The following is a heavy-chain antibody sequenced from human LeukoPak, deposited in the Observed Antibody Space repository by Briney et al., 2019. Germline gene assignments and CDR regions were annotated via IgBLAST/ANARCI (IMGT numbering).Heavy chain of an antibody. Sequence: GGSLRLSCAASGFTFDDYAMHWVRQAPGKGLEWVSGISWNSGSIGYADSVKGRFTISRDNAKNSLYLQMNTLRAEDTAVYYCARGEMATIYWGQGTLVTVSS. CDR1: GFTFDDYA. CDR2: ISWNSGSI. CDR3: ARGEMATIY. D-gene: IGHD5-24*01. V-gene: IGHV3-9*01. J-gene: IGHJ4*02.